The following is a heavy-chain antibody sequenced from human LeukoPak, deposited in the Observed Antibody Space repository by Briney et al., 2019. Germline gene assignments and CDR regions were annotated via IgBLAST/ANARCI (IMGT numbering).Heavy chain of an antibody. CDR3: AKEGTTRHAFDI. CDR2: ISWNSGSI. Sequence: PGGSLRLSCAASGFTFDDYAMHWVRHAPGKGLEWVSGISWNSGSIGYADSVKGRFTISRDNAKNSLYLQMNSLRAEDTAVYYCAKEGTTRHAFDIWGQGTMVTVSS. CDR1: GFTFDDYA. V-gene: IGHV3-9*01. J-gene: IGHJ3*02. D-gene: IGHD4-17*01.